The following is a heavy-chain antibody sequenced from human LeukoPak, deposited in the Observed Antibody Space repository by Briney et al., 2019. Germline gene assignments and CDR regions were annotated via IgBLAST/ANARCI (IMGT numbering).Heavy chain of an antibody. J-gene: IGHJ5*02. Sequence: PSETLSLTCAVYGGSFSAYYWGWLRPPPGKGLEWIAIIYHSGSTYYNPSLKSRVTISVDTSKNQFSLNLSSVTAADTAVYYGARGYFSSWYMNWFDPWGQGTLVTVS. CDR1: GGSFSAYY. CDR3: ARGYFSSWYMNWFDP. V-gene: IGHV4-34*01. D-gene: IGHD6-13*01. CDR2: IYHSGST.